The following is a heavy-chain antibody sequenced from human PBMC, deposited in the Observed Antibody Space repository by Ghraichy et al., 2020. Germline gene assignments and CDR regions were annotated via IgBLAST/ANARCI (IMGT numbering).Heavy chain of an antibody. D-gene: IGHD2-15*01. CDR1: GFSFSDYD. J-gene: IGHJ4*02. CDR3: ARGLQGYCNYANCPFNQ. CDR2: IGSLGDT. V-gene: IGHV3-13*01. Sequence: GGSLRLSCVVSGFSFSDYDMNWVRQATGRGLEWVSSIGSLGDTYYPGSVEGRFTISRENATGSLYLQMNSLRAGDAAVYYCARGLQGYCNYANCPFNQWGQGTLVPVPS.